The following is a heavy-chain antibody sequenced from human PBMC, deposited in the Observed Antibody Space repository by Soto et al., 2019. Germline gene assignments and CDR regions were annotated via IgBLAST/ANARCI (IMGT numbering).Heavy chain of an antibody. J-gene: IGHJ4*02. V-gene: IGHV4-34*01. Sequence: SATLSLTCAVYAGSSSGYYGSWIRQPPGKGLEWIGEINHSGSTNYNPSLKSRVTISVDTSKNQFSLKLSSVTAADTAVYYCARDGSSGWYYFDYWGQGTLVTVSS. D-gene: IGHD6-19*01. CDR2: INHSGST. CDR3: ARDGSSGWYYFDY. CDR1: AGSSSGYY.